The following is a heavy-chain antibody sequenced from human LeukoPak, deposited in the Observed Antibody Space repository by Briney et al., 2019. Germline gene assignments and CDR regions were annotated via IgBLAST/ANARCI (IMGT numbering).Heavy chain of an antibody. CDR1: GGSISSGSYY. Sequence: SETLSLTCTVSGGSISSGSYYWSWIRQPAGKGLEWIGRIYTSGSTNYNPSLKSRVTISVDTSKNQFSLKLSSVTAADTAVYYCAREYYDFWSGSTYYYMDVWGKGTTVTVSS. D-gene: IGHD3-3*01. CDR3: AREYYDFWSGSTYYYMDV. V-gene: IGHV4-61*02. CDR2: IYTSGST. J-gene: IGHJ6*03.